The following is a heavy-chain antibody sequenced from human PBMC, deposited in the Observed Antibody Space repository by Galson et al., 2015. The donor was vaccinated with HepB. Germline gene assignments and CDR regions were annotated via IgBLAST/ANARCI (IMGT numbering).Heavy chain of an antibody. CDR2: INTNTGNP. D-gene: IGHD5-18*01. Sequence: SVKVSCKASGYTFTSYAMNWVRQAPGQGLEWMGWINTNTGNPTYAQGFTGRFVFSLDTSVSTAYLQISSLKAEDTAVYYCARDGMVTGTGPYYFDYWGQGTLVTVSS. J-gene: IGHJ4*02. CDR1: GYTFTSYA. CDR3: ARDGMVTGTGPYYFDY. V-gene: IGHV7-4-1*02.